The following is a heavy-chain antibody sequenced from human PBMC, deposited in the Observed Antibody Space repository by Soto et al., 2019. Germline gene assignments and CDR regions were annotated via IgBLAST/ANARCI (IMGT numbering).Heavy chain of an antibody. V-gene: IGHV5-10-1*01. Sequence: GESLKISCKGSGYSFTSYWIGWVRQMPGKGLEWMGRIDPSDSYTNYSPSFQGHVTISADKSISTAYLQWSSLKASDTAMYYCARHLLSCSSTSCYPGNWFDPWGQGTLVTVPS. CDR1: GYSFTSYW. CDR3: ARHLLSCSSTSCYPGNWFDP. CDR2: IDPSDSYT. D-gene: IGHD2-2*01. J-gene: IGHJ5*02.